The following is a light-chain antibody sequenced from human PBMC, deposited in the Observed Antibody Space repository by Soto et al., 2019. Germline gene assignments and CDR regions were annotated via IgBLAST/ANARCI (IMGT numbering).Light chain of an antibody. CDR2: EVS. J-gene: IGLJ3*02. CDR3: TSYTISTTVV. CDR1: SSDVGGYNY. V-gene: IGLV2-14*01. Sequence: QSALTQPASVSGSPGQSITISCTGTSSDVGGYNYVSWYQQHPGKAPELMIYEVSNRPSGVSNRFSASKSGNTASLTISGLQAEDEADYYCTSYTISTTVVFGGGTKLTVL.